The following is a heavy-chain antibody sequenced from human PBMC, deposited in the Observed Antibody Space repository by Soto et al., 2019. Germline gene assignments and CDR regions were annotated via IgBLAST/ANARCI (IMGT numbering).Heavy chain of an antibody. CDR1: GFIFSSYA. CDR2: ISYDGSNQ. Sequence: QLGGSLRLSCAASGFIFSSYAMHWVRQAPGKGLEWVAVISYDGSNQYYADSVKGRFIISRDNSKNTVYLQTISPRAEDTAVYFCAKDFTELAYYFDNSGPGTMVTVYS. J-gene: IGHJ4*02. V-gene: IGHV3-30*18. D-gene: IGHD3-16*01. CDR3: AKDFTELAYYFDN.